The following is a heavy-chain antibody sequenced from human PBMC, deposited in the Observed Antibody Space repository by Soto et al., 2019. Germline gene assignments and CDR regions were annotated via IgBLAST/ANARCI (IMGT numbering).Heavy chain of an antibody. J-gene: IGHJ5*02. D-gene: IGHD3-22*01. CDR1: GGSISSGGYS. Sequence: SETLSLTCAVSGGSISSGGYSWSWIRQPPGKGLEWIGYIYHSGSTYYNPSLKSRVTISVDRSTNQFSLKLSSVTAADTAVYYCARARYDSSGYYWFDPWGQGTLVTVSS. CDR2: IYHSGST. V-gene: IGHV4-30-2*01. CDR3: ARARYDSSGYYWFDP.